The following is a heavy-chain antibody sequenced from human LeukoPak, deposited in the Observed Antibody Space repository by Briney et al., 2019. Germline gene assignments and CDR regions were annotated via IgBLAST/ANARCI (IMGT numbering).Heavy chain of an antibody. CDR3: ARMTAMDHFDY. D-gene: IGHD5-18*01. CDR1: GFTFSSYW. J-gene: IGHJ4*02. Sequence: GGSLRLSCAASGFTFSSYWMHWVRQAPGKGLVWVSRINSDGSSTGYADSVKGRFTISRDNAKNTLYLQMNSLRAEDTAVYYCARMTAMDHFDYWGQGTLVTVSS. V-gene: IGHV3-74*01. CDR2: INSDGSST.